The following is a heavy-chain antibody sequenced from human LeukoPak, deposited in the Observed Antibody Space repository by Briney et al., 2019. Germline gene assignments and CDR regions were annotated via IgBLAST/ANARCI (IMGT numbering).Heavy chain of an antibody. Sequence: GGSLRLSCAASGFTFSSYNMNWVGQAPGKGRDWVSYISGRGNTIKYADSVKGRFTISRDNGKNSLYLHMSSLRAEDTAVYYCARDPPALEDFDYWGQGTQVNVSS. CDR3: ARDPPALEDFDY. J-gene: IGHJ4*02. CDR2: ISGRGNTI. V-gene: IGHV3-48*04. CDR1: GFTFSSYN.